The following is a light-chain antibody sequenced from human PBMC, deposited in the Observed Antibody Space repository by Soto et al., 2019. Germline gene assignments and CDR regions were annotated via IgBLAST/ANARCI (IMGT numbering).Light chain of an antibody. Sequence: QSALTQPASVSGSPGQSITISCTGTSSDVGSYNYVSWYQQYPGKAPKLMISDVSNRPSGVSYRFSGSKSGNTASLTICGLQAEDEADYYCSSYTTSSTHVVFGGGTKLTVL. CDR1: SSDVGSYNY. V-gene: IGLV2-14*01. CDR2: DVS. CDR3: SSYTTSSTHVV. J-gene: IGLJ2*01.